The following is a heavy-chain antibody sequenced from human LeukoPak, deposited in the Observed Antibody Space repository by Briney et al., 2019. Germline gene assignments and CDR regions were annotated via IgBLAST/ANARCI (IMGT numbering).Heavy chain of an antibody. J-gene: IGHJ4*02. V-gene: IGHV4-34*01. CDR2: INHSGST. CDR3: ARRVAVAGTEFDY. D-gene: IGHD6-19*01. CDR1: GGSFSGYY. Sequence: SETLSHTCAVYGGSFSGYYWSWIRQPPGKGLEWIGEINHSGSTNYNPSLKSRVTISVDTSKNQFSLKLSSVTAADTAVYYCARRVAVAGTEFDYWGQGTLVTVSS.